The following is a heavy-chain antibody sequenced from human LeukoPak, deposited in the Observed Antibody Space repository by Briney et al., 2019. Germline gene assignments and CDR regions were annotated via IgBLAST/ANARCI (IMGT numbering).Heavy chain of an antibody. Sequence: GGSLRLSCAASGFTFGSYGMHWVRQAPGKGLEWLTFIRSDGHNKDYADSVKGRFTVSRDDSKSTLYLQMNSLRPEDTALYYCVKEHPHFHYWGQGTLVTVSS. CDR1: GFTFGSYG. V-gene: IGHV3-30*02. CDR2: IRSDGHNK. J-gene: IGHJ4*02. CDR3: VKEHPHFHY.